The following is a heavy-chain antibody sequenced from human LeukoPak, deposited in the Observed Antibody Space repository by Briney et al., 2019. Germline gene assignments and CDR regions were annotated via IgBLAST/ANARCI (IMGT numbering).Heavy chain of an antibody. Sequence: GGSLRLSCAAFGFTFSSYSMNWVRQAPGKGLVWVSRINSDGSSTSYADSVKGRFTISRDNAKNTLYLQMNSLRAEDTAVYYCARRSAAKDAFDIWGQGTMVTVSS. CDR2: INSDGSST. D-gene: IGHD6-25*01. J-gene: IGHJ3*02. CDR1: GFTFSSYS. CDR3: ARRSAAKDAFDI. V-gene: IGHV3-74*01.